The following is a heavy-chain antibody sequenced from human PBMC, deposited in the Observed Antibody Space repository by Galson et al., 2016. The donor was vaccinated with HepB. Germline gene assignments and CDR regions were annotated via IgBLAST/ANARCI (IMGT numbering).Heavy chain of an antibody. CDR1: GFTFSSHE. D-gene: IGHD3-16*01. CDR2: IRNRGTTR. CDR3: VRGNYGRLPGL. V-gene: IGHV3-48*03. J-gene: IGHJ3*01. Sequence: SLSLSCAVSGFTFSSHEMHWVRQAPGKGLERVAYIRNRGTTRYYGDSVKGRPTISSDNAKNSLYLLLNSLRHEDTAVYYCVRGNYGRLPGLWGQGTMVIVSS.